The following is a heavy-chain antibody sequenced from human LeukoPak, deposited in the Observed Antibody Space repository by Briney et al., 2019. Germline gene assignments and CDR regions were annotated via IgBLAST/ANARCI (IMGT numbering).Heavy chain of an antibody. D-gene: IGHD6-19*01. CDR1: GGSISSYY. CDR2: IYYSGST. V-gene: IGHV4-59*08. CDR3: ARNPIAVAGDYYYYMDV. J-gene: IGHJ6*03. Sequence: PSETLSLTCTVSGGSISSYYWSWIRQPPGKGLERIGYIYYSGSTNYNPSLKSRVTISVDTSKNQFSLKLSSVTAADTAVYYCARNPIAVAGDYYYYMDVWGKGTTVTVSS.